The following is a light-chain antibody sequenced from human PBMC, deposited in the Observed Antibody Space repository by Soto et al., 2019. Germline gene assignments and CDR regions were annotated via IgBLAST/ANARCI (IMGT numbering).Light chain of an antibody. Sequence: QSALTQPASVSGSLGQSITISCXGTSSDVGAYNYVSWYQQYPGKAPKLMIYHVTDRPSGVSNRFSGSKSGNTASLTISGLQTEDEADYYCCSYTTSNTFVFGTGTKVTVL. CDR2: HVT. CDR3: CSYTTSNTFV. V-gene: IGLV2-14*01. CDR1: SSDVGAYNY. J-gene: IGLJ1*01.